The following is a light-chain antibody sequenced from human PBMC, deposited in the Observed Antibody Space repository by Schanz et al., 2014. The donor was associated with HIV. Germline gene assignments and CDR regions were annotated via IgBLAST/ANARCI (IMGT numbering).Light chain of an antibody. V-gene: IGKV3-20*01. CDR3: QQYGSSPPIT. CDR2: GVS. CDR1: QSVSGSY. Sequence: EIVLTQSPGTLSLSPGERATLSCRASQSVSGSYLAWYQQKPGQAPRLLLYGVSSRATGVPDRFSGSGSGTDFTLTISRLEPEDFAVYYCQQYGSSPPITFGQGTRLEIK. J-gene: IGKJ5*01.